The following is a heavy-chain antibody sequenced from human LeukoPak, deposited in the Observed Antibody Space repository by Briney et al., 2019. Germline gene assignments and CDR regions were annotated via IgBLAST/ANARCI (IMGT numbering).Heavy chain of an antibody. V-gene: IGHV1-18*04. Sequence: GASVKVSCKASGYTFTIYGISWVRQAPGQGLEWMGWISAYNGNTNYAQKLQSRVTMTTDTSTSTAYMELRSLRSDDTAVYYCARDPASSPDYGMDVWGKGTTVTVSS. D-gene: IGHD6-13*01. CDR1: GYTFTIYG. CDR3: ARDPASSPDYGMDV. CDR2: ISAYNGNT. J-gene: IGHJ6*04.